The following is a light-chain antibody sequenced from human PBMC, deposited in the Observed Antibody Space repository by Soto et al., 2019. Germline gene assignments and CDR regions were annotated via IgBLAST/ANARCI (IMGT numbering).Light chain of an antibody. Sequence: DIQMTQSPSTLSASVGDRVTITCRASQSISSWLAGYQQKPGKAPKVLIYDASSLESGVPSRFSGSGSGTEFTLTISSLQPDDFATYFCQQYSSYSRTFGQGTKVEIK. CDR1: QSISSW. CDR3: QQYSSYSRT. J-gene: IGKJ1*01. CDR2: DAS. V-gene: IGKV1-5*01.